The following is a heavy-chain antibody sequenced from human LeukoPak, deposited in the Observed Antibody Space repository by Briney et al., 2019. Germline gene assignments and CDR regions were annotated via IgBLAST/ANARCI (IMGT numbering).Heavy chain of an antibody. D-gene: IGHD3-10*01. CDR2: IYYSGST. Sequence: TPSETLSLTCTVSGGSISSTGYYWGWIRQPPGKGLEWIGSIYYSGSTYYNPSLKSRVTISVDTSKNQFSLKLTSVTAADTAVYYCARGFRGRFSVWDAFQIWGQGTMVTVSS. V-gene: IGHV4-39*01. J-gene: IGHJ3*02. CDR1: GGSISSTGYY. CDR3: ARGFRGRFSVWDAFQI.